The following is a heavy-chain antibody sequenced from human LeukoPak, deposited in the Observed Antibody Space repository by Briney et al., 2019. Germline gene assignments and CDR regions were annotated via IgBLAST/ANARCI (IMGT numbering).Heavy chain of an antibody. J-gene: IGHJ4*02. Sequence: SETLSLTCTVSGGSIDRSNYFWAWIRQPPGKGLEWIGSIFYSGSTYYNTSLKSRVTMSVDTSKNHFSLKLRSVTAADTAVYYCARVRIFGGIDYWGQGTLVTVSS. CDR3: ARVRIFGGIDY. CDR1: GGSIDRSNYF. D-gene: IGHD3-3*01. CDR2: IFYSGST. V-gene: IGHV4-39*07.